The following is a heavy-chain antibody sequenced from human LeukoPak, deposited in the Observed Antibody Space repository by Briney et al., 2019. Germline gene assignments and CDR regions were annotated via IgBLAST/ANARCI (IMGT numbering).Heavy chain of an antibody. V-gene: IGHV3-30*04. CDR1: GFTFSSYA. CDR2: ISYDGSNK. J-gene: IGHJ6*02. D-gene: IGHD6-6*01. Sequence: PGRSLRPSCAASGFTFSSYAMHWVRQAPGEGLEWVAVISYDGSNKYYADSVKGRFTISRDNSKNTLYLQMNSLRAEDTAVYYCARESGIAARYYYYGMDVWGQGTTVTVSS. CDR3: ARESGIAARYYYYGMDV.